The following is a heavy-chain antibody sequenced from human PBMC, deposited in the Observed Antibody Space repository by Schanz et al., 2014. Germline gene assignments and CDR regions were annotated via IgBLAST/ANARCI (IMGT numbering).Heavy chain of an antibody. CDR1: GGSISSGVHY. J-gene: IGHJ2*01. D-gene: IGHD1-1*01. CDR3: ARDTTWRLDL. CDR2: IYISGST. Sequence: QVLLQESGPVLVKPSETLSLTCTVSGGSISSGVHYWSWVRQPAGRGLEWIGRIYISGSTRFNPSLKSRVPKSRDTTKNQVSLTLTSLTAADTAVDYCARDTTWRLDLWGRGTLVTVSS. V-gene: IGHV4-61*02.